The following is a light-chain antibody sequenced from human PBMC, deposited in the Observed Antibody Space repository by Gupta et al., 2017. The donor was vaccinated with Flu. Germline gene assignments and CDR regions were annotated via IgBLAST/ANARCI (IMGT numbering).Light chain of an antibody. V-gene: IGKV3-15*01. Sequence: PVTLSVSPGERATLSCRASQSLSRNLAWYQQKTGQPPRLLMYGASTRATGFPARFSGSGSGTEFTLTISSLQSEDFATYFCQQYNDWPFTFGHGTRVDLK. J-gene: IGKJ3*01. CDR2: GAS. CDR1: QSLSRN. CDR3: QQYNDWPFT.